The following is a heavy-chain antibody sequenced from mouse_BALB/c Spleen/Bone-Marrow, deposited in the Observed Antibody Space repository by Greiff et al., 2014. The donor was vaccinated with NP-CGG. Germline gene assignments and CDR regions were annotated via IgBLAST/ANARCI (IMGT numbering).Heavy chain of an antibody. V-gene: IGHV1S22*01. Sequence: LQQSGSELVRPGASVKLSCKASGYTFTSYWMHWVKQRPGQGLEWIGNIYPGSGSTNYDEKFKSKATLTVDKSSSTAYMQLSSLTSEDSAVYYCTRRRVIHYYFDYWGQGTTLTVSS. J-gene: IGHJ2*01. D-gene: IGHD2-2*01. CDR3: TRRRVIHYYFDY. CDR2: IYPGSGST. CDR1: GYTFTSYW.